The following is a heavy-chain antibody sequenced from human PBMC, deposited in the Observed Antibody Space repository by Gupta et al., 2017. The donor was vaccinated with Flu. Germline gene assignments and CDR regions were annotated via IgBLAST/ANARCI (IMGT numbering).Heavy chain of an antibody. Sequence: VRQAPGKGLEWVSAISGRGGSTYYADSVKGRFTIARDNSKNTLYLQMNSLRAEDTAVYYCAKDGTSFSPVVPRGPYYMDVWGKGTTVTVSS. CDR2: ISGRGGST. J-gene: IGHJ6*03. V-gene: IGHV3-23*01. CDR3: AKDGTSFSPVVPRGPYYMDV. D-gene: IGHD3-10*01.